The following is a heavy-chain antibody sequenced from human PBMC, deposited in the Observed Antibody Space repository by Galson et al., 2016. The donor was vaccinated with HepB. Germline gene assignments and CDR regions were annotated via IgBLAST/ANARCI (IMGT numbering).Heavy chain of an antibody. Sequence: SLRLSCAVSGFTFSGIWMSWVRQAPGKGLEWVANIKEDGSEKYYGDSVKGRFIISRDNGKNLLFLHMTNLRAEDTAMYYCARGDWGPGGYWGQGTRVTVFS. CDR3: ARGDWGPGGY. CDR1: GFTFSGIW. CDR2: IKEDGSEK. J-gene: IGHJ4*02. V-gene: IGHV3-7*01. D-gene: IGHD7-27*01.